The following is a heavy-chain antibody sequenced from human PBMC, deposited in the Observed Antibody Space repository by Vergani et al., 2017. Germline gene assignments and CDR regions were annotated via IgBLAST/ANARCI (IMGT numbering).Heavy chain of an antibody. CDR2: IFYSGTI. CDR1: GGSISSGDHC. D-gene: IGHD6-25*01. Sequence: QVQLQESGAGVVKPSQTLSLPCAVSGGSISSGDHCWTWIRQRPGKGLEWIGYIFYSGTIHDNPSLRSRLTISVDTSQNQFSLKLRSVTAADTAVYYSARVDTQVPATSHFYYMDVWGKGTTVVVSS. V-gene: IGHV4-31*11. CDR3: ARVDTQVPATSHFYYMDV. J-gene: IGHJ6*03.